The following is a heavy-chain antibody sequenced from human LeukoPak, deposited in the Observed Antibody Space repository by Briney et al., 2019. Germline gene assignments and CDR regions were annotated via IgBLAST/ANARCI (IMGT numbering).Heavy chain of an antibody. V-gene: IGHV4-30-2*01. CDR2: IYHSGST. J-gene: IGHJ4*02. CDR3: ARSGLWRSWLLDS. Sequence: SETLSLTCSVSGASMSSAGYYWSWIRQPPGKGLEWIGYIYHSGSTYYSPSLESRVTMSVDKSKNQFSLNLNSVTAADTAVYFCARSGLWRSWLLDSWGQGAQVTVSS. CDR1: GASMSSAGYY. D-gene: IGHD3-3*01.